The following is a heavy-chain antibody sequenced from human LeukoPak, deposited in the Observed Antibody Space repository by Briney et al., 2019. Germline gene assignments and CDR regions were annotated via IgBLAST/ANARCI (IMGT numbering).Heavy chain of an antibody. CDR2: FSANTGST. D-gene: IGHD3-22*01. CDR1: GYTFTNNG. Sequence: ASVKVSCKASGYTFTNNGLTWVRQAPGQGLEWMGWFSANTGSTNYAQKFQGRVTMTTDTFTNTAYMELRSLRSDDKAVYYCAKPRNYYDNGGYYNYFDPWGQGTLVTVSS. J-gene: IGHJ5*02. CDR3: AKPRNYYDNGGYYNYFDP. V-gene: IGHV1-18*01.